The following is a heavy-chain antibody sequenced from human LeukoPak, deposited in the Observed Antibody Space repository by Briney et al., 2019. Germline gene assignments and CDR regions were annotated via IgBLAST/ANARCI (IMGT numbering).Heavy chain of an antibody. CDR1: GGSFSGYY. V-gene: IGHV4-34*01. CDR3: ARGRGGYYYGSGSYLSYFDY. Sequence: SETLSLTCAVYGGSFSGYYWSWIRQPPGKGLEWIGEINHSGSTNYNPSLKSRVTISVDTSKNQFSLKLSSVTAADTAVYYCARGRGGYYYGSGSYLSYFDYWGQGTLVTVSS. D-gene: IGHD3-10*01. CDR2: INHSGST. J-gene: IGHJ4*02.